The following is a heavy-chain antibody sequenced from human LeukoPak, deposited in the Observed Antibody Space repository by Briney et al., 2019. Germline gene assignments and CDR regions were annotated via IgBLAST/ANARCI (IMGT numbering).Heavy chain of an antibody. CDR1: GFTVSSNY. V-gene: IGHV3-23*01. D-gene: IGHD2-2*01. CDR3: AKAGRRDIVVVPAAMGYYYYGMDV. Sequence: GGSLRLSCAASGFTVSSNYMSWVRQAPGKGLEWVSAISGSGGSTYYADSVKGRFTISRDNSKNTLYLQMNSLRAEDTAVYYCAKAGRRDIVVVPAAMGYYYYGMDVWGQGTTVTVSS. J-gene: IGHJ6*02. CDR2: ISGSGGST.